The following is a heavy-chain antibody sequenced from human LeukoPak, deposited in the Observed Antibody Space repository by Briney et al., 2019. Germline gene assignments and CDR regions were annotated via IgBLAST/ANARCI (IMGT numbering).Heavy chain of an antibody. CDR3: ARDYWLGNRGLFYFNY. CDR2: TYYRSKWYN. CDR1: GDSVSSNSAA. Sequence: SQTLSLTCAISGDSVSSNSAAWNWTRQSPSRGLEWLGRTYYRSKWYNDYAVSVKSRITINPDTSKNQFSLQLNSVTPEDTAVYYCARDYWLGNRGLFYFNYWGQGTLVTVSS. J-gene: IGHJ4*02. V-gene: IGHV6-1*01. D-gene: IGHD3-16*01.